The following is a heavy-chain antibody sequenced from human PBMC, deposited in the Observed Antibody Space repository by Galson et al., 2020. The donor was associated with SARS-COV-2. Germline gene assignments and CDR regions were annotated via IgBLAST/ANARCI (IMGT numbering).Heavy chain of an antibody. CDR3: ARATLLEFVDCVDT. D-gene: IGHD2-21*02. J-gene: IGHJ5*02. Sequence: SETQSLTCGVSGGSITSGPYYWSWIRQQPGKGLEWIGYFYHGGDTHYNPSLKSRDTISVDRSKNQFSLNWTSVTAAETAVYYFARATLLEFVDCVDTCGQVTRVTVS. V-gene: IGHV4-30-2*01. CDR2: FYHGGDT. CDR1: GGSITSGPYY.